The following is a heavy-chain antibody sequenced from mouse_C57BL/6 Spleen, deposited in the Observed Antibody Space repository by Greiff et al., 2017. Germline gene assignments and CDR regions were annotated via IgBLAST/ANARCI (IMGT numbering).Heavy chain of an antibody. CDR1: GYTFTSYW. Sequence: QVQLQQPGAELVKPGASVKLSCKASGYTFTSYWMPWVKQRPGQGLEWIGEIDPSDGYTNYNQKFKGKATLTVDTSSSTAYMQLSSLTSEGSAVYYCARATTVVGFDYWGQGTTLAVSS. CDR3: ARATTVVGFDY. J-gene: IGHJ2*01. D-gene: IGHD1-1*01. CDR2: IDPSDGYT. V-gene: IGHV1-50*01.